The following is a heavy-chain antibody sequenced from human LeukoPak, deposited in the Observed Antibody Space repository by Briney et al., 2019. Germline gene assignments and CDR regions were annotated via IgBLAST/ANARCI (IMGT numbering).Heavy chain of an antibody. CDR2: IYYTGST. D-gene: IGHD3-22*01. Sequence: SETLSLTCAVSGGSISSGSFYWNWIRQHPGKGLEWIGYIYYTGSTYSNPSLKRRFSISLDKSKNQFSLKLGSVTAADTAVYYCARGPDYYDSSGYFDYWGQGTLVTVSS. CDR1: GGSISSGSFY. CDR3: ARGPDYYDSSGYFDY. V-gene: IGHV4-31*02. J-gene: IGHJ4*02.